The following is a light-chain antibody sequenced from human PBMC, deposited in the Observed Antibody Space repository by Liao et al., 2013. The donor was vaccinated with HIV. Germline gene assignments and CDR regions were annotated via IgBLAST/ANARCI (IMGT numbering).Light chain of an antibody. Sequence: SYMLTQPPSVSVAPGATATITCGGDNIGGRSVHWYQHKAGQAPHLVISYDNDRPSGIPARFSGSNSGDTATLTITRVDVGDEADYFCQMWDSNSAIFGGGTKLTVL. CDR3: QMWDSNSAI. CDR1: NIGGRS. V-gene: IGLV3-21*04. CDR2: YDN. J-gene: IGLJ2*01.